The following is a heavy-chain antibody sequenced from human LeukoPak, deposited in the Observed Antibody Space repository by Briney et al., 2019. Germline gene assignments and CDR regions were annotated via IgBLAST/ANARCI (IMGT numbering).Heavy chain of an antibody. CDR3: TRAPIYCSSTSCYSYYFDY. CDR1: GFTFGDYA. D-gene: IGHD2-2*01. CDR2: IRSKAYGGTT. V-gene: IGHV3-49*04. Sequence: GRSLRLSCTASGFTFGDYAMSWVRQAPGKGLERVGFIRSKAYGGTTEYAASVKGRFTISRDDSKSIAYLQMNSLKTEDTAVYYCTRAPIYCSSTSCYSYYFDYWGQGTLVTVSS. J-gene: IGHJ4*02.